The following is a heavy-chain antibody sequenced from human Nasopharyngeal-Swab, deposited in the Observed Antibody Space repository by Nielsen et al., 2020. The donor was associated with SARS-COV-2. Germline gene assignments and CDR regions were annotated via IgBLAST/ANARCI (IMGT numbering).Heavy chain of an antibody. J-gene: IGHJ3*02. Sequence: WIRQPPGKGLEWIGSIYYSGSTYYNPTLKSRVTKSVDTSKNQFSLKLSSVTAADTAVYYCARQGTRCSGGSCYWDAFDIWGQGTMVTVSS. CDR2: IYYSGST. V-gene: IGHV4-39*01. D-gene: IGHD2-15*01. CDR3: ARQGTRCSGGSCYWDAFDI.